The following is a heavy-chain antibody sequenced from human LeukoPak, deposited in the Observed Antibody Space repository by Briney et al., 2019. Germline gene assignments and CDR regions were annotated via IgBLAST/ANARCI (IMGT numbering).Heavy chain of an antibody. CDR1: GVTLNSYW. CDR2: INLDGSEK. Sequence: GGSLRLSCAASGVTLNSYWMSWARQAPGKGLEWVANINLDGSEKNYVDSVRGRFSISRDNAKNSLYLQMNSVIVEDTAVYYCARDLGWFRVDYWGQGALVTVSS. J-gene: IGHJ4*02. V-gene: IGHV3-7*01. D-gene: IGHD6-19*01. CDR3: ARDLGWFRVDY.